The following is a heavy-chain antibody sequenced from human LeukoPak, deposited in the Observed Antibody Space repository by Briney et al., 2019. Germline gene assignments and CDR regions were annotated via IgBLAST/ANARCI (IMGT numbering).Heavy chain of an antibody. V-gene: IGHV1-2*02. Sequence: EASVKVSCKASGYTFTGYYMHWVRQAPGQGLEWMGWINPNSGGTNYAQKFQGRVTMTRGTSISTAYMELSRLRSDDTAVYYCARDLGSGSYGTDYWGQGTLVTVSS. J-gene: IGHJ4*02. CDR2: INPNSGGT. CDR3: ARDLGSGSYGTDY. CDR1: GYTFTGYY. D-gene: IGHD3-10*01.